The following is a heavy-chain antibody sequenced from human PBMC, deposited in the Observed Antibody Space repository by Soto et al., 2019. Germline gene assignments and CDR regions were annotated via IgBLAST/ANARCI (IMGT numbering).Heavy chain of an antibody. J-gene: IGHJ4*02. CDR3: VKDELIVVVPAAFDS. CDR1: GFTFSKYA. V-gene: IGHV3-23*01. Sequence: GGSLRLSCAASGFTFSKYAMNWVRQAPGKGLEWVSTMSYNAANTYYADSVKGRFAISRDNSKNTLYLQMNSLRADDTAVYYCVKDELIVVVPAAFDSWGQGPLVTVSS. CDR2: MSYNAANT. D-gene: IGHD2-2*01.